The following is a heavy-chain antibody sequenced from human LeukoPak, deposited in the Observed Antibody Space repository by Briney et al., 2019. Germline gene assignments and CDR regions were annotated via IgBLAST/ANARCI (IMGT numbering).Heavy chain of an antibody. J-gene: IGHJ4*02. CDR2: ISWNSGSI. D-gene: IGHD3-16*01. V-gene: IGHV3-9*01. Sequence: GGSLRLSCAASGFTFDDYAMHWVRQAPGKGLEWVSGISWNSGSIGYADSVKGRFTISRDNAKNSLYLQMNSLRAEDTAVYYCAKVRTIMITFGGVMDYWGQGTLVTVSS. CDR3: AKVRTIMITFGGVMDY. CDR1: GFTFDDYA.